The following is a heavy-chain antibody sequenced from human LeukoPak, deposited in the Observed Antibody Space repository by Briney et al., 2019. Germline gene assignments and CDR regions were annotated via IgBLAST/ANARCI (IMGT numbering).Heavy chain of an antibody. V-gene: IGHV3-21*01. CDR1: GFTFSSYI. CDR3: AREAIVVVVAATRGYGMDV. D-gene: IGHD2-15*01. CDR2: ISSSSSYI. J-gene: IGHJ6*02. Sequence: GGSLRLSCAASGFTFSSYIMNWVRQAPGKGLEWVSSISSSSSYIYYADSVKGRFTISRDNAKNSLYLQMNSLRAEDTAVYYCAREAIVVVVAATRGYGMDVWGQGTTVTVSS.